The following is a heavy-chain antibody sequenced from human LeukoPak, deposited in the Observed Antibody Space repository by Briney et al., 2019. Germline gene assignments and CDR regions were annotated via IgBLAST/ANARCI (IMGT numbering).Heavy chain of an antibody. CDR2: ISYDGSNK. CDR3: AKEAEGYYFDY. Sequence: GRSLRLSCAASGFTFSSYGMHWVRQAPGKGLEWVAVISYDGSNKYYADSVKGRFTISRDNSKNTLYLQMNSLRAEDTAVYYCAKEAEGYYFDYWGQGTLVTVSS. J-gene: IGHJ4*02. V-gene: IGHV3-30*18. CDR1: GFTFSSYG.